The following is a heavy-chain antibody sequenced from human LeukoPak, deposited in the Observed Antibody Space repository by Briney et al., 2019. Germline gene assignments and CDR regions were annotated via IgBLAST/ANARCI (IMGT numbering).Heavy chain of an antibody. V-gene: IGHV4-38-2*02. CDR1: GGSISSGYY. D-gene: IGHD4-17*01. CDR3: ARDLGTVTHPFDY. CDR2: IYHSGST. J-gene: IGHJ4*02. Sequence: PSETLSLTCTVSGGSISSGYYWGWIRQPPGQGLEWIGSIYHSGSTYYNPSLKSRVTISVDTSKNQFSLKLSSVTAADTAVYYCARDLGTVTHPFDYWGQGTLVTVSS.